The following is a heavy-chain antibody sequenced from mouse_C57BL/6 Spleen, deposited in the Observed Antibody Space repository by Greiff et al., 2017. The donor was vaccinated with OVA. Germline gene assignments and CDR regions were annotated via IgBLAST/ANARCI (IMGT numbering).Heavy chain of an antibody. CDR1: GFTFSDYG. CDR3: ARRYYGSSPYYFDY. CDR2: ISSGSSTI. D-gene: IGHD1-1*01. V-gene: IGHV5-17*01. Sequence: EVKLVESGGGLVKPGGSLKLSCAASGFTFSDYGMHWVRQAPEKGLEWVAYISSGSSTIYYADTVKGRFTISRDNAKHTLFLQMTSLRSEDTAMYYCARRYYGSSPYYFDYWGQGTTLTVSS. J-gene: IGHJ2*01.